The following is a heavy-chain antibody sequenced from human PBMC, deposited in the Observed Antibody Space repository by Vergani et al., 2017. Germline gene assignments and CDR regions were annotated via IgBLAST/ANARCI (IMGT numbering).Heavy chain of an antibody. Sequence: QVHLVESGGGVVQPGRSLRLSCVVSGFTSSYYVMHWVRQAPGKGLEGVAVISYDGTQKYYADSVKGRFTISRDNSKSTLYLQMNSLRTEDTAVYYCATKSCGTPGCQIGYFREWGQGTLVTVSS. J-gene: IGHJ1*01. CDR1: GFTSSYYV. V-gene: IGHV3-30*03. CDR3: ATKSCGTPGCQIGYFRE. CDR2: ISYDGTQK. D-gene: IGHD1-1*01.